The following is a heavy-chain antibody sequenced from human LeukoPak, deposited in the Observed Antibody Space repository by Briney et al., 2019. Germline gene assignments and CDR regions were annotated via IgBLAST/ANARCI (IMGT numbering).Heavy chain of an antibody. D-gene: IGHD1-26*01. Sequence: PSETLPLTCTVSGGSISSYYWTWIRQPAGKGLEWIGRIYPSGSTNYNPSLKSRVTMSVDTSKNQFSLKLSSVTAADTAVYYCARENSGSYREFDYWGQGTLVTVSP. CDR1: GGSISSYY. CDR2: IYPSGST. V-gene: IGHV4-4*07. CDR3: ARENSGSYREFDY. J-gene: IGHJ4*02.